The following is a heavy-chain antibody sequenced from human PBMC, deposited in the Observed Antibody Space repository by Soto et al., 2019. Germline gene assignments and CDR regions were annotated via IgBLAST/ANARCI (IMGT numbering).Heavy chain of an antibody. V-gene: IGHV4-4*02. CDR3: ARIAVAGTRFDY. CDR1: GGSISSSNW. Sequence: QVQLQESGPGLVKPSGTLSLTCAVSGGSISSSNWWSWVRQPPGKGLELIGEIYHSGSTNYNPSLTCRVTISVDKSKNQFSLKLSSVTAADTAVYYCARIAVAGTRFDYWGQGTLVTVSS. J-gene: IGHJ4*02. D-gene: IGHD6-19*01. CDR2: IYHSGST.